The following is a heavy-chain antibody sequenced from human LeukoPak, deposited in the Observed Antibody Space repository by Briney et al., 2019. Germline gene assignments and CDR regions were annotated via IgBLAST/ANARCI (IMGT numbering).Heavy chain of an antibody. CDR3: AHRMGMGGFDP. J-gene: IGHJ5*02. CDR2: IYWDDGE. Sequence: SGPTLVKPTQTLTLTCTFSGFSLTTSGVGVGWIRQPPGKALEWLALIYWDDGERYSPSLKNRLTITRDTSKNQVVLTMTNMDPVDTATYYCAHRMGMGGFDPWGQGTLVTVSS. V-gene: IGHV2-5*02. CDR1: GFSLTTSGVG. D-gene: IGHD3-16*01.